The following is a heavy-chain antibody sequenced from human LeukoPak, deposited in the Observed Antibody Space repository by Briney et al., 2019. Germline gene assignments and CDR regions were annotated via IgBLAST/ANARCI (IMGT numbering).Heavy chain of an antibody. V-gene: IGHV4-39*07. Sequence: SETLSLTCTVSGGSISSSSYYWGWIRQPPGKGLEWIGSIYYSGSTYYNPSLKSRVTISVDTSKNQFSLKLSSVTAADTAVYYCARDDLYSSSWYNWFDPWGQGTLVTVSS. D-gene: IGHD6-13*01. CDR3: ARDDLYSSSWYNWFDP. CDR1: GGSISSSSYY. J-gene: IGHJ5*02. CDR2: IYYSGST.